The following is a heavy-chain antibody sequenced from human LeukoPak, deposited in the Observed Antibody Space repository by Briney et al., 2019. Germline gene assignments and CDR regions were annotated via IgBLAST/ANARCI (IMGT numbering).Heavy chain of an antibody. D-gene: IGHD3-22*01. V-gene: IGHV3-23*01. Sequence: GGSLRLSCAASGFTFSSYAMSLVRQAPGKGLEWVSAISGSGGSTYYADSAKGRFTISRDNSKNTLYLQMNSLRAEDTAVYYCAKETQYHYYDSSGYPYFDYWGQGTLVTVSS. CDR3: AKETQYHYYDSSGYPYFDY. CDR1: GFTFSSYA. CDR2: ISGSGGST. J-gene: IGHJ4*02.